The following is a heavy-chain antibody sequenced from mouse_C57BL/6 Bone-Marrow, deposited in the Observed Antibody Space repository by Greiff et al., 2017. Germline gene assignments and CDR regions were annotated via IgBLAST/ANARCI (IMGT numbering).Heavy chain of an antibody. D-gene: IGHD3-1*01. Sequence: QVQLQQSGPELVKPGASVKISCKASGYAFSSSWMNWVKQRPGKGLEWIGRIYPGDGDTNYNGKFKGKATLTADKSSSTAYMQLSSLTSEDSAVYFCARWGYGGFFAYWGQGTLVTVSA. CDR2: IYPGDGDT. V-gene: IGHV1-82*01. J-gene: IGHJ3*01. CDR3: ARWGYGGFFAY. CDR1: GYAFSSSW.